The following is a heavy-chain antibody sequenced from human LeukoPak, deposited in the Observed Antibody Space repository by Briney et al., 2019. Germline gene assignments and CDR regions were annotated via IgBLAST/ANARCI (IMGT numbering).Heavy chain of an antibody. J-gene: IGHJ3*02. D-gene: IGHD3-16*02. CDR2: INHSGST. V-gene: IGHV4-34*01. CDR3: ARYRRGQDAFDI. CDR1: GGSFSGYY. Sequence: PSETLSLTCAVYGGSFSGYYWSWIRQPPGKGLEWIGEINHSGSTNYNPSLKSQVTISVDTSKNQFSLKLSSVTAADTAVYYCARYRRGQDAFDIWGQGTMVTVSS.